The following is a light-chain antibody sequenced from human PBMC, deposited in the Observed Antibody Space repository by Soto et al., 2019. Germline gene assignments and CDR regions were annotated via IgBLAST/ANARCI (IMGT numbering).Light chain of an antibody. J-gene: IGKJ1*01. CDR2: RAS. CDR1: RSILYSSNNENF. V-gene: IGKV4-1*01. CDR3: QQYYTTPPT. Sequence: DIVMTQSPDSLAVSLGERATINCKSSRSILYSSNNENFLAWYQQKPGQSPKLLIYRASTRESGVPDRFSGSASGTDFTLTISSLQAEDVAVYYCQQYYTTPPTFGQGTKVDIK.